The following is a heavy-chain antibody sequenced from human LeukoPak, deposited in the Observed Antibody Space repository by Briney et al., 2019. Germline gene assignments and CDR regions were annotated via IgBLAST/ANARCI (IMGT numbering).Heavy chain of an antibody. Sequence: GGSLRLSCAASGFTFSSYGMHWVRQAPGKGLKWVAFIRYDGSNKYYADSVKGRFTISRDNSKNTLYLQMNSLRAEDTAVYYCAKERGAWSYFQHWGQGTLVTVSS. D-gene: IGHD2-15*01. CDR2: IRYDGSNK. CDR3: AKERGAWSYFQH. J-gene: IGHJ1*01. V-gene: IGHV3-30*02. CDR1: GFTFSSYG.